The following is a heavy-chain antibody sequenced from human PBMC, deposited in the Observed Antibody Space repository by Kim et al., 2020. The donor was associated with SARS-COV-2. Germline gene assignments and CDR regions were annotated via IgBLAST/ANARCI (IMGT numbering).Heavy chain of an antibody. CDR3: VKDERASVWGS. D-gene: IGHD3-16*01. CDR2: ISSYRNYI. CDR1: GFTFSAYR. V-gene: IGHV3-21*01. Sequence: GGSLRLSCIGSGFTFSAYRMDWIRQAPGKGLEWVSSISSYRNYIYYAYSVRGRFTISRDNAKTSVFLQMNSLRAEDTAVYYCVKDERASVWGSWGQGTLVSVSS. J-gene: IGHJ5*02.